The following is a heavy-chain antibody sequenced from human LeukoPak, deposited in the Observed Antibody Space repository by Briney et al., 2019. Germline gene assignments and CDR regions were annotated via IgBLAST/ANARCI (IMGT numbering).Heavy chain of an antibody. CDR3: ARVSGYNYVFNYFDY. CDR1: GGSISSYY. Sequence: PSETLSLTCTVSGGSISSYYWSWIRQPPGKGLEWIGYIYYSGSTNYNPSLKSRVTISVDTSKNQFSLKLSSVTAADTAVYYCARVSGYNYVFNYFDYWGREPWSPSPQ. V-gene: IGHV4-59*01. J-gene: IGHJ4*02. CDR2: IYYSGST. D-gene: IGHD5-24*01.